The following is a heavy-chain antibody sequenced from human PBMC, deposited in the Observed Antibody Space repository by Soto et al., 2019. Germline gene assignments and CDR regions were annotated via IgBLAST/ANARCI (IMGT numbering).Heavy chain of an antibody. V-gene: IGHV4-34*01. Sequence: SETLSLTCAVYGGSFSGYYWSWIRQPPGKGLEWIGEINHSGSTNYNPSLKSRVTISVDTSKNQFSLKLSSVTAADTAVYYCAVVAATDAYDYWGQGTLVTVSS. D-gene: IGHD2-15*01. CDR1: GGSFSGYY. CDR3: AVVAATDAYDY. CDR2: INHSGST. J-gene: IGHJ4*02.